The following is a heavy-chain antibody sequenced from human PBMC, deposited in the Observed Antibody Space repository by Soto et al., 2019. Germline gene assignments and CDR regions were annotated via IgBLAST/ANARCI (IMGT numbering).Heavy chain of an antibody. CDR3: ARDGFSSGWDWVGWFDP. J-gene: IGHJ5*02. CDR2: IYYSGST. D-gene: IGHD6-19*01. V-gene: IGHV4-59*01. CDR1: GGSISSYY. Sequence: PSETLSLTSAVYGGSISSYYWTWTRQPPGKGLEWIGYIYYSGSTNYNPSLKSRVTISVDTSKDQFSLKLSSVTAADTAVYSCARDGFSSGWDWVGWFDPWGQGTLVTVYS.